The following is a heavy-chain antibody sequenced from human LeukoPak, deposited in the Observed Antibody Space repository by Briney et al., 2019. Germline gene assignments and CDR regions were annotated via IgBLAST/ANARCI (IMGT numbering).Heavy chain of an antibody. Sequence: TGGSLRLSCVASGLNFDDSAMHWVRQAPGKGLEWVSLISSDGGSTFSPDSVKGRFSISRDNSKNPLYLKMNSLRSEDTAMYYCAKESGKFDYWGQGTLVAVSS. J-gene: IGHJ4*02. CDR3: AKESGKFDY. CDR2: ISSDGGST. V-gene: IGHV3-43*02. CDR1: GLNFDDSA.